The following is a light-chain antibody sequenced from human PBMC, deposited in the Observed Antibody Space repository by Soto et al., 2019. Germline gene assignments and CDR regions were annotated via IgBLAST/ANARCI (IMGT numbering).Light chain of an antibody. J-gene: IGKJ3*01. Sequence: EISLTQSPATLYLSPGERATLSCKARQSVHNFFALYPQKPGQAPRLLIYDASYRATGVPARFSASVSGTDFTLTISSIDPEDFAVYYCQQRSSWPATFGPGTKVHI. CDR3: QQRSSWPAT. CDR2: DAS. V-gene: IGKV3-11*01. CDR1: QSVHNF.